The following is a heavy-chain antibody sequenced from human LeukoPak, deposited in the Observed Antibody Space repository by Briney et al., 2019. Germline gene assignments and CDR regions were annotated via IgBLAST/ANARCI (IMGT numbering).Heavy chain of an antibody. V-gene: IGHV4-4*07. J-gene: IGHJ6*02. Sequence: SETLSLTCTVSGGSISSYYWSWIRQPAGKGLEWIGRIYTSGSTNYNPSLKSRVTMSVDTSKNQFSLKLSSVTAADTAVYYCARDSHDYGDHYYYYYGMDVWGQGTTVTVSS. CDR2: IYTSGST. D-gene: IGHD4-17*01. CDR3: ARDSHDYGDHYYYYYGMDV. CDR1: GGSISSYY.